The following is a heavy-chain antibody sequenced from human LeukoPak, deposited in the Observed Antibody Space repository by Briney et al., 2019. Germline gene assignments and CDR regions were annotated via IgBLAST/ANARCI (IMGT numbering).Heavy chain of an antibody. CDR2: IIPIFGTA. D-gene: IGHD3-9*01. J-gene: IGHJ4*02. CDR3: ARAYYDILTGYYAFDY. Sequence: GASVKVSCKASGGTFSSYAISWVRQAPGQGLEWMGGIIPIFGTANYAQKFQGRVTITADESTSTAYMELSSLRSEDTAVYYCARAYYDILTGYYAFDYWGQGTLVTVSS. V-gene: IGHV1-69*13. CDR1: GGTFSSYA.